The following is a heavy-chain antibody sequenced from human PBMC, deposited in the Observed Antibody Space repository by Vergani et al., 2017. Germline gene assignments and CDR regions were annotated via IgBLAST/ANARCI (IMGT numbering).Heavy chain of an antibody. Sequence: EVRLLESGGGLVQPGGSLRLSCVGSGFTFTSYAMNWVRQAPGKGLEWVSGISGSGATSYYAESMKGRFAMSRDNSKNTVYVQMNNLKPEDTAVYYCARAVLDVRGYSGYAPPDYWGQGTLVTVSS. J-gene: IGHJ4*02. CDR3: ARAVLDVRGYSGYAPPDY. CDR2: ISGSGATS. D-gene: IGHD5-12*01. CDR1: GFTFTSYA. V-gene: IGHV3-23*01.